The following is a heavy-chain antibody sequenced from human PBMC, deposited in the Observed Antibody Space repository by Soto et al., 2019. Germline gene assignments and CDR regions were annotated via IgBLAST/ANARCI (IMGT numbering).Heavy chain of an antibody. J-gene: IGHJ4*02. CDR1: GDSISSGGYY. V-gene: IGHV4-61*02. CDR3: ARDSDYYSSGSFDY. Sequence: PSETLSLTCTVSGDSISSGGYYWGWIRKSAGKGLEWIGRIYATGTTDYNPSLKSRVMMSVDTSKKQFSLRLRSVPAADTAVYYCARDSDYYSSGSFDYWGQGTLVTVSS. D-gene: IGHD3-10*01. CDR2: IYATGTT.